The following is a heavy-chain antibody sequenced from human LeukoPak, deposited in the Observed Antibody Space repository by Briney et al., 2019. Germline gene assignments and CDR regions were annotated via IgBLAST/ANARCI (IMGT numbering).Heavy chain of an antibody. J-gene: IGHJ6*02. CDR3: ARDSPEYYDFWSGYYTHNYYYYGMDV. CDR2: IYNNGNT. D-gene: IGHD3-3*01. CDR1: GDSISSGGGYS. Sequence: PSETLSLTCAVSGDSISSGGGYSWSWIRQPPGKGLEWIGYIYNNGNTYYNPSLKSRVTISIDRSKNQFSLKLNSVTAADTAVYYCARDSPEYYDFWSGYYTHNYYYYGMDVWGQGTTVTVSS. V-gene: IGHV4-30-2*01.